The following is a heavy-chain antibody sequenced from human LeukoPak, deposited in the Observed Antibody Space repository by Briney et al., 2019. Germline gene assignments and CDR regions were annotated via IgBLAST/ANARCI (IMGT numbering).Heavy chain of an antibody. V-gene: IGHV3-53*01. D-gene: IGHD2-2*01. CDR3: ARGRSTSVSYYYGMDV. CDR2: IYSGGST. J-gene: IGHJ6*02. CDR1: GFTVSSNY. Sequence: GGSLRLSCAASGFTVSSNYVSWVRQAPGKGLEWVSVIYSGGSTYYADSVKGRFTISRDNSKNTLYLQMNSLRAEDTAVYYCARGRSTSVSYYYGMDVWGQGTTVTVSS.